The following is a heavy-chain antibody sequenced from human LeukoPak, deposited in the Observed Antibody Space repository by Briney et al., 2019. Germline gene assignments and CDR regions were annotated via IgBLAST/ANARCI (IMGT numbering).Heavy chain of an antibody. J-gene: IGHJ6*03. CDR1: GYTFTSYY. V-gene: IGHV1-46*01. CDR3: AREGYYYYYYMDV. CDR2: INPSGGST. Sequence: ASVKVSCKASGYTFTSYYMHWVRQAPGHGLEWIGIINPSGGSTSYAQKFQGRVTMTRDMSTSTVYMELSSLRSEDTAVYYCAREGYYYYYYMDVWGKGTTVTVSS.